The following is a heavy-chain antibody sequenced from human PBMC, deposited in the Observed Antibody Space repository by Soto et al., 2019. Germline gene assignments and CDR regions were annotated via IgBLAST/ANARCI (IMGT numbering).Heavy chain of an antibody. CDR3: ARATSYSGRTTCYPFDF. Sequence: PSETLSLTCTVSGGSISSIDYYWSWVRQAPGKGLEGIGYISYTGTTSYNPSLESSLRMSIYRSRNRFSLQVTSVTAADTAVYYCARATSYSGRTTCYPFDFWGQRALVTVS. CDR1: GGSISSIDYY. D-gene: IGHD2-2*01. V-gene: IGHV4-30-4*01. CDR2: ISYTGTT. J-gene: IGHJ4*02.